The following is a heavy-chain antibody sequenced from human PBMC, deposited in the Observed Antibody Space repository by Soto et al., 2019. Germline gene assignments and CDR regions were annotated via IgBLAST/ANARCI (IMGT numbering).Heavy chain of an antibody. J-gene: IGHJ5*02. D-gene: IGHD3-16*01. CDR2: ISYDGSDK. Sequence: GGSLRLSCAGSGFTFSSYGMHWVRQAPGKGLEWVAVISYDGSDKYYGDSVKGRFTISRDDSKNTLYLQMNSLRVEDTAIYYCAKTAGYDYVWGSSGLDTWGQGT. CDR1: GFTFSSYG. V-gene: IGHV3-30*18. CDR3: AKTAGYDYVWGSSGLDT.